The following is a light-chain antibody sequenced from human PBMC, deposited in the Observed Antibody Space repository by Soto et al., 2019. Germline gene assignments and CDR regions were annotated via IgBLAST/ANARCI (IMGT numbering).Light chain of an antibody. J-gene: IGKJ3*01. V-gene: IGKV1-5*01. CDR1: QSVSYW. Sequence: DIQMTQSPSTLSASVGDRVTITCRASQSVSYWLAWYQQKPGMAPKLLIHDDSSLESGVPSRFRGSGSGKEFTLTISSLQPDDFATYYCQQYGFSFGPGTKVEI. CDR2: DDS. CDR3: QQYGFS.